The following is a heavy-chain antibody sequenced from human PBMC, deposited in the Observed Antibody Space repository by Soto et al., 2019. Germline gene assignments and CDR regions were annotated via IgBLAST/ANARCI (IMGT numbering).Heavy chain of an antibody. CDR1: GFTFNSYW. Sequence: EVQLVESGGGLVQPGGSLRLSCAASGFTFNSYWMSWVRQAPGKGLEWVANINQDGSEKYYVDSVKGRFTISRDNAKNPLFLQMNSPRAQDTAVYYCASQPDVWGQGTPVTVSS. V-gene: IGHV3-7*01. CDR2: INQDGSEK. CDR3: ASQPDV. D-gene: IGHD2-2*01. J-gene: IGHJ6*02.